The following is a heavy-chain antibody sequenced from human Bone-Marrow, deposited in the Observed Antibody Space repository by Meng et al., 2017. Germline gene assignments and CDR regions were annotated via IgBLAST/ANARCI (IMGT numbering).Heavy chain of an antibody. Sequence: ALEKVSSKISGYTLNIYGISWVRQSPGQGLEWMGWISAYNGNTTYAQKLQGRVTMTTDTSTSTAYMELRSLRSDDTAVYYCARSHLGGGIGGYWGQGTLVTVSS. CDR3: ARSHLGGGIGGY. J-gene: IGHJ4*02. V-gene: IGHV1-18*01. CDR1: GYTLNIYG. D-gene: IGHD2-15*01. CDR2: ISAYNGNT.